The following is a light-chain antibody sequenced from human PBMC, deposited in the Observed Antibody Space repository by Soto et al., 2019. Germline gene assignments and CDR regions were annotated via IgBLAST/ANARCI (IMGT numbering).Light chain of an antibody. V-gene: IGKV2-28*01. J-gene: IGKJ5*01. CDR2: LGS. Sequence: DIVMTQSPLSLPVTPGEPASISCRSSQSLLHSNGYNYLDWYLQKPWQSPQLLIYLGSNRASGVPDRFSGSGSGTDFTLKISRVEAEDVGVYYCMQALQTSITFGQGTRLEIK. CDR1: QSLLHSNGYNY. CDR3: MQALQTSIT.